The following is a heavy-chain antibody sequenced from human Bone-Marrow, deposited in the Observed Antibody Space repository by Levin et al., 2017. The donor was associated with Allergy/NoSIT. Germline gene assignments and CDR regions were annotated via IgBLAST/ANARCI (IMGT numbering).Heavy chain of an antibody. Sequence: GESLKISCVASGFTFSASWMHWVRQAPGKGLVWVSRIDTDGSTTFYADSVKGRFTISRDNPKNTLYLQMNSLRVEDTGVYYGVGGTTPNWFDPWGQGILVTVSS. CDR3: VGGTTPNWFDP. V-gene: IGHV3-74*01. D-gene: IGHD2-2*01. J-gene: IGHJ5*02. CDR2: IDTDGSTT. CDR1: GFTFSASW.